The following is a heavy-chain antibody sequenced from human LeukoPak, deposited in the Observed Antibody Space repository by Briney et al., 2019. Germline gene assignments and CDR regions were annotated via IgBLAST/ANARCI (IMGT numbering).Heavy chain of an antibody. V-gene: IGHV1-18*01. CDR1: GYTFTSYG. CDR2: ISAYNGNT. CDR3: ASFPYYDSSGYQTPAFEI. D-gene: IGHD3-22*01. Sequence: GASVKVSCKASGYTFTSYGISWVRQAPGQGLEWMGWISAYNGNTNYAQKLQGRVTMTTDTSTSTAYMELRSLRSDDTAVYYCASFPYYDSSGYQTPAFEIWGQGTMVTVSS. J-gene: IGHJ3*02.